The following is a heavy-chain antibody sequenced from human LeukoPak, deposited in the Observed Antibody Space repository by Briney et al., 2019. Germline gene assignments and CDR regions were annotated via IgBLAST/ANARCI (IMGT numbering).Heavy chain of an antibody. J-gene: IGHJ6*03. CDR2: INPNSGGT. D-gene: IGHD1-1*01. Sequence: GASVKVSCKASGYTFTGYYMHWVRQAPGQGLEWMGWINPNSGGTNYAQKFQGRVTMTRDTSISTAYMELSRLRSDDTAVYYCAREGERKGYYYYYMDVWGKGTTVTVSS. V-gene: IGHV1-2*02. CDR1: GYTFTGYY. CDR3: AREGERKGYYYYYMDV.